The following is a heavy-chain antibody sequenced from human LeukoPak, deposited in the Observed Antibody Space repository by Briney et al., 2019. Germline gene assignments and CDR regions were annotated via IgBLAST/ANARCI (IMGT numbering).Heavy chain of an antibody. V-gene: IGHV3-48*04. CDR3: ARDKRYQLPEEFDY. D-gene: IGHD2-2*01. J-gene: IGHJ4*02. Sequence: GGSLRLSCAASGFTFSSYSMNWVRRAPGKGLEWVSYISSSSSTIYYADSVKGRFTISRDNAKNSLYLQMNSLRAEDTAVYYCARDKRYQLPEEFDYWGQGTLVTVSS. CDR2: ISSSSSTI. CDR1: GFTFSSYS.